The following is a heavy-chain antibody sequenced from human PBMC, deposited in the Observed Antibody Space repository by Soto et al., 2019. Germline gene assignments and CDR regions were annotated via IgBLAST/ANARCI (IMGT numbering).Heavy chain of an antibody. D-gene: IGHD6-6*01. Sequence: LRLSCAASGFTFSDYYMNWIRQAPCKGLEWVSYISSGAITIYYADSVKGRFTISRDNAKNSLYLQMNSLRAEDTAVYYCAGQYSSSSVEFWGQGTLVTVSS. CDR2: ISSGAITI. V-gene: IGHV3-11*01. CDR1: GFTFSDYY. J-gene: IGHJ4*02. CDR3: AGQYSSSSVEF.